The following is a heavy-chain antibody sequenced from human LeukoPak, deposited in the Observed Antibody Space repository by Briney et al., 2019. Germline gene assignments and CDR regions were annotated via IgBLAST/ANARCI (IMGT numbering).Heavy chain of an antibody. J-gene: IGHJ5*02. CDR1: GFTFSSYG. V-gene: IGHV3-33*06. Sequence: GGSLRLSCAASGFTFSSYGMHWVRQAPGKGLEWVAVIWYDGSNKYYADSVKGRFTISRDNSKNTLYLQMNSLRAEDTAVYYCAKDPLYSSSLNWFDPWGQGTLVTVSS. D-gene: IGHD6-13*01. CDR3: AKDPLYSSSLNWFDP. CDR2: IWYDGSNK.